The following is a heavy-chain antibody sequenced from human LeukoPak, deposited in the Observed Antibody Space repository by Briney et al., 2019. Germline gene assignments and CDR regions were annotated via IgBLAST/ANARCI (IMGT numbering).Heavy chain of an antibody. CDR3: ERNLHNCGDDCYIIDY. V-gene: IGHV4-59*08. J-gene: IGHJ4*02. Sequence: SETLSLTRTVSGRSIFSYYWSWIRQPPGKGLEWMGYIYYSGSTNYNPSLKSRVTISVDTPKNQFSLRVSSVTAADTAAYYCERNLHNCGDDCYIIDYSGQGTLVTVSS. D-gene: IGHD2-21*01. CDR2: IYYSGST. CDR1: GRSIFSYY.